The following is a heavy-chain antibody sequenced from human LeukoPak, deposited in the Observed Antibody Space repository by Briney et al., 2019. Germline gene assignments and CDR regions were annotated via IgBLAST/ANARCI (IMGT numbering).Heavy chain of an antibody. Sequence: PGGSLRLSCAASGFTFSSYWMSWVRQAPGKGLEWVANIKQDGSEKYYVDSVKGRFTISRDNAKNSLYLQMNSLRAEDTAVYYCARGPNYGDRVDYFDYWGQGTLVTVSS. CDR1: GFTFSSYW. D-gene: IGHD4-17*01. CDR3: ARGPNYGDRVDYFDY. CDR2: IKQDGSEK. V-gene: IGHV3-7*01. J-gene: IGHJ4*02.